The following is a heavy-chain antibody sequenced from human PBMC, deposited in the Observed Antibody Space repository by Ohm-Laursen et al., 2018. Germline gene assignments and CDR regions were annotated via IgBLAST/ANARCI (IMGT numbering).Heavy chain of an antibody. J-gene: IGHJ4*02. CDR3: AGAPNLYYFDY. Sequence: GTLSLTYTVSGDSISGRYWSWIRQPPGKGLEWIGNIDDNGNTNYNPSLQSRVTISINTSKNQFSLQLRFVTAADTAVYHCAGAPNLYYFDYWGQGTLVTVSS. CDR1: GDSISGRY. D-gene: IGHD1-26*01. CDR2: IDDNGNT. V-gene: IGHV4-59*08.